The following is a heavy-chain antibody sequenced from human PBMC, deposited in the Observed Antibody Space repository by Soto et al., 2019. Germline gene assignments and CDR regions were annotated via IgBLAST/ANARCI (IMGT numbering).Heavy chain of an antibody. V-gene: IGHV1-3*01. Sequence: QVQLVQSGAEVKKPGASVKVSCKASGYTFTSYAMHWVRQAPGQRLEWMGWINAGNGNTKYSQKFQGRVTITRDTSAGKAHRELSSLRSEETAVDCWAGGGLALMDAWGQGTTVTVS. CDR3: AGGGLALMDA. J-gene: IGHJ6*02. CDR1: GYTFTSYA. D-gene: IGHD3-16*01. CDR2: INAGNGNT.